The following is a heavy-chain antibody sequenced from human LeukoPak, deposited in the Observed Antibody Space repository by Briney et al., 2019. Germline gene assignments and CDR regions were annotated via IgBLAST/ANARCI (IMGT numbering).Heavy chain of an antibody. J-gene: IGHJ4*02. D-gene: IGHD6-6*01. CDR3: AHRLGEGSSSKTYYFDY. CDR2: IYWDDDK. CDR1: GFSLSTSGVG. V-gene: IGHV2-5*02. Sequence: SGPTLVKPTQTLTLTCTFSGFSLSTSGVGVGRIRQPPGKALEWLALIYWDDDKRYSPSLKSRLTITKDASKNQVVLTMTNMDPVDTATYYCAHRLGEGSSSKTYYFDYWGQGTLVTVSS.